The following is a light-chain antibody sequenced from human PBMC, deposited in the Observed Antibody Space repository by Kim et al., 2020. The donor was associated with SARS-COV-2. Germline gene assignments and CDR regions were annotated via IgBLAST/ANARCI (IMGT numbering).Light chain of an antibody. Sequence: QSVLTQPPSVSGAPGQRVIISCTGGSSNIGTGYDVHWYRQLPGAAPKLLIVGNVNRPSGVPDRFSGSRSGTSASLAISGLQAEDEADYYCQSYDRTLSAVVFGGGTKVTVL. V-gene: IGLV1-40*01. CDR1: SSNIGTGYD. J-gene: IGLJ2*01. CDR2: GNV. CDR3: QSYDRTLSAVV.